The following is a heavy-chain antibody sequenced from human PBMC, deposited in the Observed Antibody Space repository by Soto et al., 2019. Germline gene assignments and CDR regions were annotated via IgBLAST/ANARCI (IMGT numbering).Heavy chain of an antibody. D-gene: IGHD1-26*01. CDR1: GLPFSTYC. CDR3: VTAWADN. V-gene: IGHV3-74*01. J-gene: IGHJ4*02. Sequence: VCLRLSCAACGLPFSTYCMHWIRQVPGKGLVWVSRINSDGSYINYADSVKGRFTVSRDNAKNTLYLQMNSLRAEDTAVSYCVTAWADNCGQRTLVTVSS. CDR2: INSDGSYI.